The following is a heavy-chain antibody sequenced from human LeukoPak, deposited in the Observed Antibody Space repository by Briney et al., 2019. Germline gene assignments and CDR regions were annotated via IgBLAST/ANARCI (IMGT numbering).Heavy chain of an antibody. J-gene: IGHJ3*02. CDR1: GFTFNTYG. CDR3: AKSGGTYDFPEDPSHI. D-gene: IGHD3/OR15-3a*01. CDR2: IRYDGSNK. V-gene: IGHV3-30*02. Sequence: GGSLRLSCAASGFTFNTYGMHWVRQAPGKGLEWVTFIRYDGSNKYYTDSVKGRFTISRDNSKNTLYLQMNNLRPEDTAVYYCAKSGGTYDFPEDPSHIWGQGTMVAVSS.